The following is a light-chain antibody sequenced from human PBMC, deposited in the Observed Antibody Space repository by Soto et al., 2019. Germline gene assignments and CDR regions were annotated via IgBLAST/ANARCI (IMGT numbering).Light chain of an antibody. CDR2: AAS. Sequence: EIVLTQSPGTLSLSPGERATLSCRASQSIRSNYLAWYQQKPGQAPRLLIYAASNRATGIPDRFSGSGSGTDFLLTISRQQAEDLAVYYRQQYSRFYTFGHGTKLEIK. V-gene: IGKV3-20*01. CDR1: QSIRSNY. J-gene: IGKJ2*01. CDR3: QQYSRFYT.